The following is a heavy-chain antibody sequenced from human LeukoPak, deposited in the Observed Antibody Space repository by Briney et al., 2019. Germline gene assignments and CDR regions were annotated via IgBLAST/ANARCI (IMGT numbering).Heavy chain of an antibody. CDR1: GDSISTSAYY. Sequence: SETLSLTCTVSGDSISTSAYYWSWIRQRPGTGLEWIAYIHYIGNAYSNPSLESRVTMSVDTSSNQFSPNVASVTAADTAVYYCARVRDDYFFDCWGQGILVTVSS. D-gene: IGHD3-3*01. V-gene: IGHV4-31*03. CDR2: IHYIGNA. CDR3: ARVRDDYFFDC. J-gene: IGHJ4*02.